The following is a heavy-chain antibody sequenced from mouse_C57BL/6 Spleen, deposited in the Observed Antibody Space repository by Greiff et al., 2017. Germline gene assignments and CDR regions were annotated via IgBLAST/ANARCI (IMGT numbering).Heavy chain of an antibody. CDR1: GYSFTGYY. V-gene: IGHV1-42*01. CDR2: INPSTGGT. Sequence: VQLQQSGPELVKPGASVKISCKASGYSFTGYYMNWVKQSPEKSLEWIGEINPSTGGTTYNQKFKAKATLTVDKSSSTAYMQLKSLTSEDSAVYYCARSARFPLMDYWGQGTSVTVSS. J-gene: IGHJ4*01. CDR3: ARSARFPLMDY.